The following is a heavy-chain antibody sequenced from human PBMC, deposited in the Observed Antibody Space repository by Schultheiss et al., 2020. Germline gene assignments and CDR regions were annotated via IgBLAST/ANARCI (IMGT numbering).Heavy chain of an antibody. CDR1: GYTFSCYY. J-gene: IGHJ4*02. CDR3: ARSYSHKGGLDF. CDR2: INLSGGST. V-gene: IGHV1-46*01. Sequence: ASVKVSCKASGYTFSCYYMHWVRQAPGQGLEWMGIINLSGGSTSNVQKFQGRVTMTRDTSTSTVYMELSSLTSEDTAMYYCARSYSHKGGLDFWGQGTLVTVSS. D-gene: IGHD1-26*01.